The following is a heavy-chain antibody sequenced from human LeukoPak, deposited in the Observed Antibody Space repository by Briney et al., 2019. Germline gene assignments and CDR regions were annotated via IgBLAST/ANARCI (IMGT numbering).Heavy chain of an antibody. D-gene: IGHD2-21*01. CDR3: AREHIASQFDY. V-gene: IGHV4-39*07. Sequence: SKTLSLTCNVSGDSISSRRHYWAWIRQPPGKGLEYIGNIYYSGSTYYNPSLKSRVTISLDTSRNQFSLTLRSVTAADTAMFYCAREHIASQFDYWGQGIRVTVSS. CDR2: IYYSGST. CDR1: GDSISSRRHY. J-gene: IGHJ4*02.